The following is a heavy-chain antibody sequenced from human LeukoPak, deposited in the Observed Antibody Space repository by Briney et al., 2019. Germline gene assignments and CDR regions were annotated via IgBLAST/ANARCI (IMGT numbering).Heavy chain of an antibody. V-gene: IGHV3-66*04. CDR1: GFTVSSNY. J-gene: IGHJ4*02. D-gene: IGHD3-22*01. CDR3: AKHTMIVYLGY. Sequence: PGGSLRLSCAASGFTVSSNYMSWVRQAPGKGLEWVSVIYSGGSTYYADSVKGRFTISRDNSKNTLYLQMNSLRAEDTAVYYCAKHTMIVYLGYWGQGTLVTVSS. CDR2: IYSGGST.